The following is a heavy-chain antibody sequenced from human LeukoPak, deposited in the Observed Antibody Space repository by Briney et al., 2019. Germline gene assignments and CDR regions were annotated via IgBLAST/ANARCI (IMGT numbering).Heavy chain of an antibody. V-gene: IGHV3-23*01. J-gene: IGHJ3*02. CDR3: AAQYQLPSNAFDI. CDR2: ISGSGGST. D-gene: IGHD2-2*01. CDR1: GFTFSSYA. Sequence: PGGSLRLSCAASGFTFSSYAMSWVRQAPGKGLEWVSAISGSGGSTYYIDSVKGRFTISRDNSKNTLYLQMNSLRAEDTAVYYCAAQYQLPSNAFDIWGQGTMVTVSS.